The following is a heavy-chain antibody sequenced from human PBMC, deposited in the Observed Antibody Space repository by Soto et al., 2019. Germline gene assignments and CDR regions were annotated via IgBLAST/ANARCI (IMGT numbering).Heavy chain of an antibody. V-gene: IGHV3-11*06. CDR3: SRSTGRRQALRYYFGLDV. J-gene: IGHJ6*02. Sequence: QVQLEESGGGLVEPGGSLRLSCAASGFRVSDNYMTWIRQAPGKGLEWVSYISSSGGYTNYADSVKGRFTISKDNAKNSLSLQMDSLRGEDTAVYFCSRSTGRRQALRYYFGLDVWGQGTTVTVSS. CDR2: ISSSGGYT. CDR1: GFRVSDNY.